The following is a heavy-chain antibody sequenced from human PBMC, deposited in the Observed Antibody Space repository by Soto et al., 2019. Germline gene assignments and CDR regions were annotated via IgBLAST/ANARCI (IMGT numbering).Heavy chain of an antibody. J-gene: IGHJ5*02. V-gene: IGHV4-30-2*01. Sequence: PSETLSLTCAVSGGSISSGGFSWSWIRQPPGKGLEWIGYIYDGGTTYYSPSLKSRVTISVDRSRNQFSLRLSSVTAADTAVYYCARGDRWLQPTRGWFDLWGQGTLVTVSS. CDR3: ARGDRWLQPTRGWFDL. D-gene: IGHD5-12*01. CDR1: GGSISSGGFS. CDR2: IYDGGTT.